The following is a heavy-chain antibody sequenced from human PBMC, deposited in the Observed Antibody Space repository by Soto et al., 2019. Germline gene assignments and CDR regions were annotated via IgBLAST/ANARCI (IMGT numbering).Heavy chain of an antibody. D-gene: IGHD2-15*01. J-gene: IGHJ4*01. Sequence: SETLSLTCDVSGGSISTTGSSWMWIRQPPGKGLEWLGYISYLGITYYNPSLKSRGSMSVDRSKNQFSLSLNSVTAADTALYYCARDYCRGGSCYVAYWGHGAPVTVSS. CDR3: ARDYCRGGSCYVAY. V-gene: IGHV4-30-2*01. CDR1: GGSISTTGSS. CDR2: ISYLGIT.